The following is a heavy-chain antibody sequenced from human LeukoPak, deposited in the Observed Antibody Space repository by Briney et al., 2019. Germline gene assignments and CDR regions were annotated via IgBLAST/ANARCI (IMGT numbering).Heavy chain of an antibody. D-gene: IGHD1-26*01. CDR3: TREVRSAWASFDP. CDR1: GGSISSSSYY. CDR2: IYHSGST. V-gene: IGHV4-39*07. J-gene: IGHJ5*02. Sequence: PSETLSLTCTVSGGSISSSSYYWGWIRQPPGKGLEWIGSIYHSGSTYYNPSLKSRLTISPDTSKNQFSLKLTSVTAADTAVYYCTREVRSAWASFDPWGQGTLVIVSS.